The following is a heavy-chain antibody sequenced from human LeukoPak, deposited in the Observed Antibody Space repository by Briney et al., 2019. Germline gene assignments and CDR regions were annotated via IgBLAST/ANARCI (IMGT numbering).Heavy chain of an antibody. CDR1: GLTFSGFS. CDR3: ARAGSHWHYVY. J-gene: IGHJ4*02. CDR2: IKQDGSER. Sequence: GGSLRLSCAASGLTFSGFSMSWVRQSPTKGLEWVANIKQDGSERYYVDSVKGRFTISRDNAKNSLSLQMNNLRVEDTAVYYCARAGSHWHYVYWGQGTVVTVSS. D-gene: IGHD3-10*01. V-gene: IGHV3-7*01.